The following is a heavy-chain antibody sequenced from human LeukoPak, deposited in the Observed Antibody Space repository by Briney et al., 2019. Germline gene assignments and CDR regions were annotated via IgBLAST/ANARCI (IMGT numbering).Heavy chain of an antibody. CDR1: GFTFSSYE. CDR2: ISSSGSTI. CDR3: AKASLYDSSGYYRYYYYYGMDV. D-gene: IGHD3-22*01. Sequence: QPGGSLRLSCAASGFTFSSYEMNWVRQAPGKGLEWVSYISSSGSTIYYADSVKGRFTISRDNAKNSLYLQMNSLRAEDTAVYYCAKASLYDSSGYYRYYYYYGMDVWGQGTTVTVSS. V-gene: IGHV3-48*03. J-gene: IGHJ6*02.